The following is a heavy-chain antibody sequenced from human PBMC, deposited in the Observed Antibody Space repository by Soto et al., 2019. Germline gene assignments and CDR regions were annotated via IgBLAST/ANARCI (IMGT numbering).Heavy chain of an antibody. Sequence: QVQLVQSGAEVKKPGASVKVSCKASGYTFTSYGISWVRQAPGQGLEWMGWISAYNGNTNYAQKLQGRVTMTTDTSTSTAYMELRSLRSDYTAEYYSARGSPGDYGGNRADAFDIWGQGTMVTVSS. D-gene: IGHD4-17*01. CDR3: ARGSPGDYGGNRADAFDI. J-gene: IGHJ3*02. V-gene: IGHV1-18*01. CDR2: ISAYNGNT. CDR1: GYTFTSYG.